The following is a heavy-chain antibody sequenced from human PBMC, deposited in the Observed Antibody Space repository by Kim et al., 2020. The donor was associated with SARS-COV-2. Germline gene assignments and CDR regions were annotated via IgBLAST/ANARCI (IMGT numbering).Heavy chain of an antibody. CDR2: IWYDGSNK. CDR3: AKEASGSYIDH. CDR1: GFTFSSYG. D-gene: IGHD1-26*01. V-gene: IGHV3-33*06. J-gene: IGHJ4*02. Sequence: GGSLRLSCAASGFTFSSYGMHWVRQAPGKGLEWVAVIWYDGSNKYYADSVKGRFTISRDNSKNTLYLQMNSVRAEDTAVYYCAKEASGSYIDHWGQGTLVTVSS.